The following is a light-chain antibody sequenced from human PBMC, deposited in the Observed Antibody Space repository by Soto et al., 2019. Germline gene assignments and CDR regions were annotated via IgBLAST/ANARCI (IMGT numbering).Light chain of an antibody. CDR2: DAS. J-gene: IGKJ5*01. CDR3: QQYGSSLIA. CDR1: QSINSD. Sequence: EIVMTQSPATLSVSPGETTRLSCRASQSINSDVAWYQQEPGQAPRLLIYDASNRATGIPARFSGSGSGTDFTLTISSLEPEDFAVYYCQQYGSSLIAFGQGTRLEIK. V-gene: IGKV3-11*01.